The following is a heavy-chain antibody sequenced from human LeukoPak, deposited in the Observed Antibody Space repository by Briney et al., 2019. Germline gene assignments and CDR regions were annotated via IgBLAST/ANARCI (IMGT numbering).Heavy chain of an antibody. Sequence: PSQTLSLTCTVSGGSISSTDYYWTWIRQPAGKGLEWIGHIDNSGSTNCNPSLKSRVTISVDTSKNQFSLNLTSVTAADTAVYYCARDCEFCDLLFYMNVWGKGTTVTVSS. CDR3: ARDCEFCDLLFYMNV. D-gene: IGHD3-16*01. CDR2: IDNSGST. J-gene: IGHJ6*03. CDR1: GGSISSTDYY. V-gene: IGHV4-61*09.